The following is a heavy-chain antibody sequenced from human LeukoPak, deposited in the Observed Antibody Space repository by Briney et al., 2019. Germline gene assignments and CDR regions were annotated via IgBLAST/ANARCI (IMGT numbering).Heavy chain of an antibody. CDR2: IDHTGST. D-gene: IGHD5-24*01. Sequence: SETLSLTCSVSGDSISIYYWNWIRQPPGKGLEWIGYIDHTGSTNYNPSLKSRVTISVDMPNNQFSLKMSSVTAADTAVYYCARTGDGYNYYNYYYMDVWGKGTTVTVTS. V-gene: IGHV4-59*01. CDR3: ARTGDGYNYYNYYYMDV. CDR1: GDSISIYY. J-gene: IGHJ6*03.